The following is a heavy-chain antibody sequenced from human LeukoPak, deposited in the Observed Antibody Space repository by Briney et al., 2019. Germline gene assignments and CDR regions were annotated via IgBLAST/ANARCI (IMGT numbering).Heavy chain of an antibody. Sequence: SETLSLTCAVYGGSFSGYYWSWIRQPPGKGLEWIGEINHSGSTNYNPSLKSRVTISVDASKNQFSLKLSSVTAADTAVYYCARTKTGIDAFDIWGQGTMVTVSS. J-gene: IGHJ3*02. CDR3: ARTKTGIDAFDI. CDR1: GGSFSGYY. V-gene: IGHV4-34*01. D-gene: IGHD1-1*01. CDR2: INHSGST.